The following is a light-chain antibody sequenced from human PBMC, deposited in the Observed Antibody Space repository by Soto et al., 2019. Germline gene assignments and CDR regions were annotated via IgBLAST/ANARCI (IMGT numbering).Light chain of an antibody. CDR3: SSYTSSSTRL. CDR2: DVS. J-gene: IGLJ2*01. CDR1: SNDIGGYNY. V-gene: IGLV2-14*01. Sequence: QSALTQPASVSGSPGQSITFSCTGTSNDIGGYNYVSWYQQHPGKAPKLMIFDVSNRPSGVSYRFSGSKSGNTASLTISGLQAEDEADYYCSSYTSSSTRLFGGGTQLTVL.